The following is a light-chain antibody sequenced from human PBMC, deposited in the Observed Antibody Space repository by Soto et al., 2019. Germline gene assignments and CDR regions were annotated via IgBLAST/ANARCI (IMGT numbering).Light chain of an antibody. J-gene: IGKJ5*01. CDR3: QQYGRT. CDR2: AAS. CDR1: QSISTNY. Sequence: VVLTQSPGTLSLSPGERATLSCRASQSISTNYLAWYQQKPGQAPKLLIYAASSRLTGIPDRFSGSGSGTDFTLTISRLEPEDFALYYCQQYGRTFGQGTRLEIK. V-gene: IGKV3-20*01.